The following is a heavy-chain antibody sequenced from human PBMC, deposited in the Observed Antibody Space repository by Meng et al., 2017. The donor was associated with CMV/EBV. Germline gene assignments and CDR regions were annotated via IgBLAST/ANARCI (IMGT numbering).Heavy chain of an antibody. CDR3: ARVYQLLSAFDI. D-gene: IGHD2-2*01. V-gene: IGHV1-2*02. CDR1: GYTFTGYY. Sequence: AAAKVSCKASGYTFTGYYMHWVRQAPGQGLEWMGWINPNSGGTNYAQKFQGRVTMTRDTSISTAYMELSRLRSDDTAVYYCARVYQLLSAFDIWGQGTMVTVSS. J-gene: IGHJ3*02. CDR2: INPNSGGT.